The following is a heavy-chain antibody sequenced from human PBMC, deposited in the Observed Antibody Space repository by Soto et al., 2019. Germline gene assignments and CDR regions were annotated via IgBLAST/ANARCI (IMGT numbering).Heavy chain of an antibody. V-gene: IGHV4-31*03. CDR2: IYYSGST. CDR1: GGSISSGGYY. Sequence: QVQLQESGPGLVKPSQTLSLTCTVSGGSISSGGYYWSWIRQHPGKGLEWIGYIYYSGSTYYNPSLKRRVTISVDTSKNQFSLKLSSETAADTAVYYCARARDKETPYFDYWGQGTLVTVSS. CDR3: ARARDKETPYFDY. J-gene: IGHJ4*02.